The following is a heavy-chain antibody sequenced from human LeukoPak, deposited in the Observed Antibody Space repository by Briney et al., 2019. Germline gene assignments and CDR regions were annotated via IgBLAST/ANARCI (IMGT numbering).Heavy chain of an antibody. J-gene: IGHJ6*03. CDR3: ARGVVPAATRYYYYMDV. CDR2: IYSGGST. V-gene: IGHV3-66*02. Sequence: GGSLRLSCAASGFTVSSNYMRWVRQAPGKGLEWVSVIYSGGSTYYADSVKGRFTISRDNSKNTLYLQMNSLRAEDTAVYYCARGVVPAATRYYYYMDVWGEGTTVTVSS. CDR1: GFTVSSNY. D-gene: IGHD2-2*01.